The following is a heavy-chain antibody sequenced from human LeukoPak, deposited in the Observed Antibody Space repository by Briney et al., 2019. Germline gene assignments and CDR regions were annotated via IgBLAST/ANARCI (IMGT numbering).Heavy chain of an antibody. V-gene: IGHV3-30*01. CDR2: ISYDGSNK. Sequence: PGGSLSLSCAASGFTFSSYAMHWVRQAPGKGLEWVAVISYDGSNKYYADSVKGRFTISRDNSNNTLYLEMNSLRAEDTAVYYCARDARQTYYDLWSGYSPQTPGGGAFDIWGQGTMVTVSS. D-gene: IGHD3-3*01. J-gene: IGHJ3*02. CDR3: ARDARQTYYDLWSGYSPQTPGGGAFDI. CDR1: GFTFSSYA.